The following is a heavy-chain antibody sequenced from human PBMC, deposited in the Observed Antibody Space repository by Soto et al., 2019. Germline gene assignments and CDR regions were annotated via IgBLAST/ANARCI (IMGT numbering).Heavy chain of an antibody. CDR1: GGSISSSSYY. V-gene: IGHV4-39*01. CDR3: ARGKRNLGYCSGGSCSEFDY. J-gene: IGHJ4*02. D-gene: IGHD2-15*01. CDR2: IYYSGST. Sequence: QLQLQESGPGLVKPSETLSLTCTVSGGSISSSSYYWGWIRQPPGKGLEWIGSIYYSGSTYYNPSLKSRVTISVETSKNQFSLKLRSVTAADTAVYYCARGKRNLGYCSGGSCSEFDYWGQGTLVTVSS.